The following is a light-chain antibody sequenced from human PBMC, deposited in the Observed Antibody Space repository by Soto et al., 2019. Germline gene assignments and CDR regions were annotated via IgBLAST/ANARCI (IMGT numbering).Light chain of an antibody. V-gene: IGKV1-9*01. CDR1: QGIGSY. Sequence: FQLTQSPSFLSASVGDRVTITCRASQGIGSYLAWYQQKPGKAPKLLIYEASTLQSGVPSRFSGSRSGTEFTLTISSLQPEAFATYYCQQLNAYPITFGQGTRLAIK. J-gene: IGKJ5*01. CDR2: EAS. CDR3: QQLNAYPIT.